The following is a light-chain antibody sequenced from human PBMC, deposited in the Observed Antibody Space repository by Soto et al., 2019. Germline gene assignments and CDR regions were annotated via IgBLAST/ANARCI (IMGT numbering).Light chain of an antibody. V-gene: IGKV2-28*01. CDR3: LQALQTPPWT. Sequence: DIVVTQSPLSLPVTPGAPASISCRSSQSLLHSDGYNYLDWYLQKPGQSPQLLIYLGSNRASGVPDRFSGSGSRTDFTLIISRVEAEDVGVYFCLQALQTPPWTFGQGTKVEIK. CDR1: QSLLHSDGYNY. J-gene: IGKJ1*01. CDR2: LGS.